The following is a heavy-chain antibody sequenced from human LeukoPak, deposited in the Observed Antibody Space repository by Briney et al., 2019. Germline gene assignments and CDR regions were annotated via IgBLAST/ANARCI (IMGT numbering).Heavy chain of an antibody. CDR2: IYYSGST. V-gene: IGHV4-39*01. J-gene: IGHJ4*02. D-gene: IGHD6-6*01. CDR3: ARRRSIAARGFDY. CDR1: GGSISSSSYY. Sequence: SETLSLTCTVSGGSISSSSYYWGWIRQPPGKGLEWIGSIYYSGSTYYNPSLKSRVTISVDTSKNQFSLKLSSVTAADTAVYYCARRRSIAARGFDYWGQGTLVTV.